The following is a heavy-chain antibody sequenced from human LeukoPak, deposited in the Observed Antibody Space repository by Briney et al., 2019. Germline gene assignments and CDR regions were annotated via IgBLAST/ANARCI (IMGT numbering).Heavy chain of an antibody. CDR1: GYTFTMYY. Sequence: GASVKLSCEVSGYTFTMYYIHWVRHAPGQGLEWMGMINPSDGATTYAQRFRGRVTMTRDMSTTTVYMGQRSLRSEDRAVYFCAREQRGGLRGMLGALFASYSTCYYMDAWGRGTTVTVSS. J-gene: IGHJ6*03. CDR2: INPSDGAT. D-gene: IGHD3-10*02. V-gene: IGHV1-46*01. CDR3: AREQRGGLRGMLGALFASYSTCYYMDA.